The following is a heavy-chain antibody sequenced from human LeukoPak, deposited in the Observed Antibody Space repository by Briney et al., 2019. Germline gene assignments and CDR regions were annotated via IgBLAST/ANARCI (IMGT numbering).Heavy chain of an antibody. CDR1: GFTFSAYA. J-gene: IGHJ4*02. Sequence: GGSLRLSCSASGFTFSAYAMYWVRQAPGKGLEYVSGISNNGGSSFYADSVRGRFTISRDNAKNSLYLQMNSLRAEDTAVYYCARVMLGYDYWGQGTLVTVSS. CDR2: ISNNGGSS. D-gene: IGHD3-16*01. V-gene: IGHV3-64*04. CDR3: ARVMLGYDY.